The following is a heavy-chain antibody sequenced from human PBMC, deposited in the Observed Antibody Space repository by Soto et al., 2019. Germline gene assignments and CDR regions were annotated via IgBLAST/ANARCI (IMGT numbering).Heavy chain of an antibody. J-gene: IGHJ5*02. D-gene: IGHD3-10*01. V-gene: IGHV4-39*01. CDR1: GGSISSSSYY. Sequence: SETLSLTCTVSGGSISSSSYYWGWIRQPPGKGLEWIGSIYYSGSTYYNPYLKSRVTISVDTSKNQFSLKLSSVTAADTAVYYCARSLRITMVRGVEENWFAPWGQGTLVTVSS. CDR3: ARSLRITMVRGVEENWFAP. CDR2: IYYSGST.